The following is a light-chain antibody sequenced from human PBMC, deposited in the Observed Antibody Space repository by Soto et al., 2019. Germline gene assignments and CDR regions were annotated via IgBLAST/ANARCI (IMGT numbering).Light chain of an antibody. CDR1: SSDVGGYNY. CDR2: EVT. CDR3: RSYAGSNNSRV. Sequence: QSVLTQPPSASGSPGQSVTISCTGTSSDVGGYNYVSWYQQHPGKVPKLMIYEVTKRPSGVPDRFSGSKSGNTASLTVSGLQAEDEADYYCRSYAGSNNSRVFGGGTKVTVL. V-gene: IGLV2-8*01. J-gene: IGLJ3*02.